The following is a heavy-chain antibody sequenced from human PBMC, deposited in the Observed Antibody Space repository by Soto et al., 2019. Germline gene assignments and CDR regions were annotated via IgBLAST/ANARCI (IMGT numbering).Heavy chain of an antibody. CDR1: GFTFSDYY. CDR3: ARDLTGGSEYGMDV. J-gene: IGHJ6*02. Sequence: QVQLVESGGGLVKPGGSLRLSCAASGFTFSDYYMSWIRQAPGKGLEWVSYISSSSSYTNYADSVKGRFTISRDNAKSSLYLQMNSLRAEDTAVYYCARDLTGGSEYGMDVWGQGTTVTVSS. CDR2: ISSSSSYT. D-gene: IGHD3-10*01. V-gene: IGHV3-11*06.